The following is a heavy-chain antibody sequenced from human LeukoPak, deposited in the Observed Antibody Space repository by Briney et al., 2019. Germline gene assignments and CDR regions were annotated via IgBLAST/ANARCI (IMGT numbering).Heavy chain of an antibody. Sequence: GGSLRLSCAASGFTFSSYGMHWVRQAPGKGLEWVAFVHYDGSDKYYADSVKGRFTISRDNAKNSLYLQMNSLRAEDTAVYYCASENIAAPYYFDYWGQGTLVTVSS. CDR3: ASENIAAPYYFDY. D-gene: IGHD6-6*01. V-gene: IGHV3-30*02. J-gene: IGHJ4*02. CDR1: GFTFSSYG. CDR2: VHYDGSDK.